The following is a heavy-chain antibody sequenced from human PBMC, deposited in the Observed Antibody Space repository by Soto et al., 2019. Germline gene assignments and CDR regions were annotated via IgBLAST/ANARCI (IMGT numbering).Heavy chain of an antibody. CDR3: ASGAIQCHLRMAD. CDR1: GFTVSSNY. D-gene: IGHD6-19*01. V-gene: IGHV3-66*01. J-gene: IGHJ6*02. CDR2: IYSGGST. Sequence: EVQLVESGGGLVQPGGSLRLSCAASGFTVSSNYMSWVRQAPGKGLEWVSVIYSGGSTYYADSVKGRFTISRDNSKTTLYTQMNSLRAEDTAVYCGASGAIQCHLRMADWGQGTTVTVSS.